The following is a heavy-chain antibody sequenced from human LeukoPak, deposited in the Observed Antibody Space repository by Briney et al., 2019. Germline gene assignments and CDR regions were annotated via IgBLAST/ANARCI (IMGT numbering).Heavy chain of an antibody. CDR2: SYYRGST. Sequence: PSETLSLTCTVSSGSISSSSYYWRWIRQPPGKGLEWIGSSYYRGSTYYNPSLKSRVTISVDTSKNQFSLKLSSVTAADTAVYFCARLVTINTVTTARYWYFDLWGRGTLVTVSS. V-gene: IGHV4-39*01. J-gene: IGHJ2*01. CDR3: ARLVTINTVTTARYWYFDL. CDR1: SGSISSSSYY. D-gene: IGHD4-17*01.